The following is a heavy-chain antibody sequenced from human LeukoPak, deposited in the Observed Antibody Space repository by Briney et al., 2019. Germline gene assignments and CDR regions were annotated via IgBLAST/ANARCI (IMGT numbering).Heavy chain of an antibody. Sequence: GGSLRLSCAASGFTFSTHWMSWVRQVPGKGLEWVANIKEDGSEKYYVDSVKGRFTISRDNAKKLLYLQMNSLRAEDSAIYYCASGYLDDFWSGHFWGQGTQVTVSS. CDR2: IKEDGSEK. CDR1: GFTFSTHW. J-gene: IGHJ4*02. CDR3: ASGYLDDFWSGHF. V-gene: IGHV3-7*01. D-gene: IGHD3-3*01.